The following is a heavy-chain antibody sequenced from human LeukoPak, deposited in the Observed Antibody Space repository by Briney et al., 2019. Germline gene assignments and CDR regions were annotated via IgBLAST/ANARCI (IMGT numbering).Heavy chain of an antibody. CDR3: ARDRGSSWVYYYYMDV. CDR1: RFTFSSFS. J-gene: IGHJ6*03. V-gene: IGHV3-30-3*01. Sequence: GGSLRLSCAASRFTFSSFSMHWVRQAPGKGLGWVAVMSYDGSNKNYADPVKGRFTISRDNSKNTLYLLMNSLRVEDTAVYYCARDRGSSWVYYYYMDVWGKGTPVTVSS. CDR2: MSYDGSNK. D-gene: IGHD6-13*01.